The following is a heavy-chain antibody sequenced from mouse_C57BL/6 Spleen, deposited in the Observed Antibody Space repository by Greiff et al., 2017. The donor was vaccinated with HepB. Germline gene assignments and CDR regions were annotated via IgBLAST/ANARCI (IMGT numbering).Heavy chain of an antibody. V-gene: IGHV10-1*01. CDR3: VRHEEGLRRGHYYAMDY. J-gene: IGHJ4*01. D-gene: IGHD2-2*01. CDR1: GFSFNTYA. CDR2: IRSKSNNYAT. Sequence: EVKLVESGGGLVQPKGSLKLSCAASGFSFNTYAMNWVRQAPGKGLEWVARIRSKSNNYATYYADSVKDRFTISRDDSESMLYLQMNNLKTEDTAMYYCVRHEEGLRRGHYYAMDYWGQGTSVTVSS.